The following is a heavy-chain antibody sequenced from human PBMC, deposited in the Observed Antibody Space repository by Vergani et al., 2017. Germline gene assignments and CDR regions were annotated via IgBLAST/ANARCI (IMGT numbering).Heavy chain of an antibody. J-gene: IGHJ4*02. V-gene: IGHV3-23*01. CDR2: ISGSGVSA. CDR3: AKQYFVSGNYLFDY. D-gene: IGHD3-10*01. CDR1: EFTFSNYA. Sequence: EVQLLESGGGLVQPGGSLRLTCAASEFTFSNYAMKWVRQAPGKGLEWVSGISGSGVSAYYTDSVKGRFTISRDNSKNMLFRQMNNLRTEDTAIYYCAKQYFVSGNYLFDYWGQGTLVTVSS.